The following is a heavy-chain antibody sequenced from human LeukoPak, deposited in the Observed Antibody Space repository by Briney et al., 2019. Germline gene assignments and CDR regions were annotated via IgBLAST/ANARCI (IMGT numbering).Heavy chain of an antibody. CDR2: IKQDGSEK. CDR1: GFTFSSYW. CDR3: ARAGYCSSTSCRYYYYGMDV. D-gene: IGHD2-2*01. Sequence: GESLKISCAASGFTFSSYWMSWVRQAPGKGLEWVANIKQDGSEKYYVDSVKGRFTISRDNAKNSLYLQMNSLRAEDTAVYYCARAGYCSSTSCRYYYYGMDVWGQGTTVTVSS. V-gene: IGHV3-7*04. J-gene: IGHJ6*02.